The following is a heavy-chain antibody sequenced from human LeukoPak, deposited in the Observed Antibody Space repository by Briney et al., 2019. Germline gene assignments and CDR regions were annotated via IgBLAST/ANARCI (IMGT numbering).Heavy chain of an antibody. D-gene: IGHD1-7*01. J-gene: IGHJ6*02. CDR2: IYTNGST. CDR3: ARLITGTTAPYYYYGMDV. Sequence: SETLSLTCAVYGGSFSGYYWSWIRQPAGKGLEWIGRIYTNGSTNFSPSLRSRVTMSVDTSKNQFSLKLSSVTAADTAVYYCARLITGTTAPYYYYGMDVWGQGTTVTVSS. V-gene: IGHV4-59*10. CDR1: GGSFSGYY.